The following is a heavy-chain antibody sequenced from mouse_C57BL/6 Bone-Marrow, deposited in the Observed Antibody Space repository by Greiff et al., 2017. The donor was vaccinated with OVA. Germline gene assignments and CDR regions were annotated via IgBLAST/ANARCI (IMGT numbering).Heavy chain of an antibody. Sequence: LVESGPELVKPGASVKLSCKASGYTFTSYDINWVKQRPGQGLEWIGWIYPRAGIPNYTEKFKGKATLPVCTSSSTADMELHSLTAEDSAVYFCFYYDDDVGFAYWGQGTLVTVSA. CDR3: FYYDDDVGFAY. D-gene: IGHD2-4*01. J-gene: IGHJ3*01. CDR1: GYTFTSYD. V-gene: IGHV1-85*01. CDR2: IYPRAGIP.